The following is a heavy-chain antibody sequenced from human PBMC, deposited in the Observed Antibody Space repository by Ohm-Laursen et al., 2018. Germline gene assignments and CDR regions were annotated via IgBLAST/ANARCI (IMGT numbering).Heavy chain of an antibody. V-gene: IGHV1-24*01. CDR2: FDPEDGET. Sequence: SVKVSYKVSGYTLTELSMHWVRQAPGKGLERMGGFDPEDGETIYAQKFQGRVTMTEGTSTDTAYMELSSLRSEDTAVYYCATVVAGYFDLWGRGTLVTVSS. CDR1: GYTLTELS. D-gene: IGHD2-15*01. J-gene: IGHJ2*01. CDR3: ATVVAGYFDL.